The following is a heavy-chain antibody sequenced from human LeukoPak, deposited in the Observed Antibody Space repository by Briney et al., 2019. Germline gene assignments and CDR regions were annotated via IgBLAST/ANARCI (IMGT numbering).Heavy chain of an antibody. CDR2: ISSNGGST. D-gene: IGHD3-22*01. J-gene: IGHJ4*02. V-gene: IGHV3-64D*06. CDR1: GFTFSSYA. Sequence: GGSLRLSCSASGFTFSSYAMHWVRQAPGKGLKYVSAISSNGGSTYYADSVKGRLTISRDNSKNTLYLQMSSLRVEDTAVYYCVKDLKYDSSGSFFDYWGQGTLVTVSS. CDR3: VKDLKYDSSGSFFDY.